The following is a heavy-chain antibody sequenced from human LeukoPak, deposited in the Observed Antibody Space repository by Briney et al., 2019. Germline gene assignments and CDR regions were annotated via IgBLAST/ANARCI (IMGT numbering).Heavy chain of an antibody. Sequence: SETLSLTCAVYGGSFSGYYWSWIRQPPGKGLEWIGEINHSGSTNYNPSLKSRVTISVDTSKNQFSLKLSSVTAADTAVYYCARGHLPERTVVTMWGYYDAFDIWGQGTMVTVSS. CDR2: INHSGST. V-gene: IGHV4-34*01. CDR3: ARGHLPERTVVTMWGYYDAFDI. CDR1: GGSFSGYY. D-gene: IGHD4-23*01. J-gene: IGHJ3*02.